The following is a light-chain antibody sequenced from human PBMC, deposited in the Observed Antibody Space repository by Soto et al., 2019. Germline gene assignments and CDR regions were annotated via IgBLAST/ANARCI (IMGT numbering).Light chain of an antibody. CDR1: STDFVSYNR. J-gene: IGLJ3*02. CDR3: YSYAGRNIWV. V-gene: IGLV2-18*02. CDR2: DVD. Sequence: QTALTQPPSVSGSPGQSVTISCTGTSTDFVSYNRVSWYQQPPGTAPKLIIYDVDKRPSGGPGRFSGSKSGNTASLTVSGLQADDEAVYYCYSYAGRNIWVFGGGTKLTVL.